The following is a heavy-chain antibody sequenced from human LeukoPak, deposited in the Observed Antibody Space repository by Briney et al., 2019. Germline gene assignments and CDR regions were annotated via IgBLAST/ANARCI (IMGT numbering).Heavy chain of an antibody. CDR2: ISAYNGNT. CDR3: ARGGVYYYGSGSAGNDDDY. CDR1: GYTFTSYG. V-gene: IGHV1-18*01. Sequence: ASVKVSCKASGYTFTSYGISWVRQAPGQGLEWMGWISAYNGNTNYAQKLQGRVTMTTDTSTSTAYMELRSLRSDDTAVYYCARGGVYYYGSGSAGNDDDYWGQGTLVTVSS. J-gene: IGHJ4*02. D-gene: IGHD3-10*01.